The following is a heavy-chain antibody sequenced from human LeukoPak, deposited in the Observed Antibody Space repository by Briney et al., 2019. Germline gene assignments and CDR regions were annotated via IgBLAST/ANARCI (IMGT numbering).Heavy chain of an antibody. CDR2: VSTSGST. J-gene: IGHJ4*02. CDR3: ARDVKRRIFDY. Sequence: PSETLSLTCTVSGGSISNHFCSWIRQPAGKGLEWIGRVSTSGSTYYNPSLKSRVTMSADTSKNQFSLKLTSMTAADTAVYYCARDVKRRIFDYWGQGTLVTVSS. V-gene: IGHV4-4*07. CDR1: GGSISNHF. D-gene: IGHD2-15*01.